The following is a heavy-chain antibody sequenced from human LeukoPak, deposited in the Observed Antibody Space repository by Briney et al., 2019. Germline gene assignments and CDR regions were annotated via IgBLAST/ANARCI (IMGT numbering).Heavy chain of an antibody. CDR1: GFNFNNAW. CDR3: AKAVVVVAATDD. D-gene: IGHD2-15*01. Sequence: GGSLRLSCTTSGFNFNNAWMNWVRQAPGKGLEWVSTISNSGDATYYADSLKGRFTISRDNSKNTLYLQMNSLRAEDTAVYYCAKAVVVVAATDDWGQGTLVTVSS. CDR2: ISNSGDAT. J-gene: IGHJ4*02. V-gene: IGHV3-23*01.